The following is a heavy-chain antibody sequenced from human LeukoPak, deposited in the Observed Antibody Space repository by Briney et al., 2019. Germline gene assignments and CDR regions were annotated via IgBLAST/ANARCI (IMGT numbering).Heavy chain of an antibody. D-gene: IGHD1-1*01. CDR2: INPNSGAT. Sequence: ASVKVSCRASGYTFTGYYTHWVRQAPGQGLEWMGWINPNSGATNYAQNFQGRVTMTRDTSISTAYMELSRLRTDDTAFYYCARTGTPTADWFDPWGQGTLVTVSS. J-gene: IGHJ5*02. CDR3: ARTGTPTADWFDP. CDR1: GYTFTGYY. V-gene: IGHV1-2*02.